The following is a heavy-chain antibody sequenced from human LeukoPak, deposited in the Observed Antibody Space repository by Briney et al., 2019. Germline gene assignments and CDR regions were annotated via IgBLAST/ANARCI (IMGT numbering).Heavy chain of an antibody. CDR1: GFTFSTYW. V-gene: IGHV3-74*01. CDR2: INSDGSST. Sequence: GGSLRLSFAASGFTFSTYWMHWVRQAPGKGLVWVAHINSDGSSTSYADSGKGRFTISRDNAKNTLYLQMNSLRVDDTAVYSCAADYYGSGILLGYWGQGTLVTVSS. D-gene: IGHD3-10*01. CDR3: AADYYGSGILLGY. J-gene: IGHJ4*02.